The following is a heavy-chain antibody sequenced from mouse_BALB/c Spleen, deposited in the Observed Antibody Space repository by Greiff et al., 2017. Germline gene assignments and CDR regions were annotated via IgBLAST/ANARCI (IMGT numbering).Heavy chain of an antibody. CDR1: GYAFTNYL. V-gene: IGHV1-54*01. CDR3: ARGGWGHAMDY. Sequence: VQLQQSGAELVRPGTSVKVSCKASGYAFTNYLIEWVKQRPGQGLEWIGVINPGSGGTNYNEKFKGKATLTADKSSSTAYMQLSSLTSDDSAVYLCARGGWGHAMDYWGQGASVTVSS. J-gene: IGHJ4*01. D-gene: IGHD2-3*01. CDR2: INPGSGGT.